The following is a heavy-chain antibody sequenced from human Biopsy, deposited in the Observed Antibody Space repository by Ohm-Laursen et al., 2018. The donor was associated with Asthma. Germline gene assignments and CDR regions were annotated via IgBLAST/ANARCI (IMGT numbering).Heavy chain of an antibody. D-gene: IGHD4-17*01. CDR1: GYSLTDLS. J-gene: IGHJ4*02. CDR3: ASDFPRDYVRYNFQF. Sequence: SSVKVSCKLSGYSLTDLSMHWVRQAPGQGLEWMGGHDHEEGGTVNARRFQGRVTMTEDTSTGTAYMELSSLSSDDTAVYYCASDFPRDYVRYNFQFWGQGTLVTVSS. V-gene: IGHV1-24*01. CDR2: HDHEEGGT.